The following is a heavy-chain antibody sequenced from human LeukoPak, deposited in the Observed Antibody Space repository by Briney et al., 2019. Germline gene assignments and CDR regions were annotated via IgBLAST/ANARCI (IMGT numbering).Heavy chain of an antibody. CDR2: IYYSGST. CDR1: GGSFSGYY. CDR3: GRTNSNPSLKSRVTISVDTSENQFSLKLTSVTAADTAVYYCARDREYSSSGLVWFDP. Sequence: PSETLSLTCTVSGGSFSGYYWSWIRQPPGKGLEWISYIYYSGSTNYYPSLKSRVTISVDASEKQFFLMLTSVLAADTAVYYGGRTNSNPSLKSRVTISVDTSENQFSLKLTSVTAADTAVYYCARDREYSSSGLVWFDPWGHGILVTVSS. V-gene: IGHV4-59*08. D-gene: IGHD3-10*01. J-gene: IGHJ5*02.